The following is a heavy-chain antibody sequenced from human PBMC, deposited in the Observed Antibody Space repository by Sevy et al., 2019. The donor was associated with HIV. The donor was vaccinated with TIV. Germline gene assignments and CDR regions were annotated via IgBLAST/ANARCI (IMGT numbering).Heavy chain of an antibody. CDR2: IWYDGSNK. CDR3: AKDRVTVFGVVVTFDS. V-gene: IGHV3-33*06. J-gene: IGHJ4*02. Sequence: GGSLRLSCAASGFTFSSYGMHWVRQAPGKGLEWVAVIWYDGSNKYYADSVKGRFIISRDTSRNTLYLQMNSLRVEDSAVYFCAKDRVTVFGVVVTFDSWGQGTLVTVSS. CDR1: GFTFSSYG. D-gene: IGHD3-3*01.